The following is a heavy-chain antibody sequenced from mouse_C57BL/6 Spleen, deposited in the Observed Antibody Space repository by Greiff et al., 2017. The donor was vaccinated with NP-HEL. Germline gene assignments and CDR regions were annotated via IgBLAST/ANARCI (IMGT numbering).Heavy chain of an antibody. CDR2: IYPGDGDT. CDR1: GYAFSSYW. V-gene: IGHV1-80*01. Sequence: QVQLQQSGAELVKPGASVKISCKASGYAFSSYWMNWVKQRPGQGLEWIGQIYPGDGDTNYNGKFKGKATLTADKSSSTAYMQLSSLTSEDSAVYYCARPGKEYYLDYWGQGTTLTVSS. CDR3: ARPGKEYYLDY. J-gene: IGHJ2*01.